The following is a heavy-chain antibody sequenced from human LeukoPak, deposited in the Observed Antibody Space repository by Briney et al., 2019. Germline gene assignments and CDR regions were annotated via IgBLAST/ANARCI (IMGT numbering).Heavy chain of an antibody. CDR2: IKQGGSEE. Sequence: GGSLRLSCEASGFTFSSYWMSWVRQAPGKGLEWVANIKQGGSEEYYVDSVKGRFTISRDNAKNSLYLQMNSLRAEDTAVYYCARDIVVVTAYFDYWGQGTLVTVSS. CDR1: GFTFSSYW. V-gene: IGHV3-7*05. J-gene: IGHJ4*02. D-gene: IGHD2-21*02. CDR3: ARDIVVVTAYFDY.